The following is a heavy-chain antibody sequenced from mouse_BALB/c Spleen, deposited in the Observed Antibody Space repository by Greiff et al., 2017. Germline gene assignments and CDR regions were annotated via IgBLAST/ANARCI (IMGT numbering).Heavy chain of an antibody. CDR3: ARPVPAMDY. CDR2: ISSGGSYT. Sequence: DVKLVESGGGLVKPGGSLKLSCAASGFTFSSYAMSWVRQTPEKRLEWVATISSGGSYTYYPDSVKGRFTISRDNAKNTLYLQMSSLRSEDTAMYYCARPVPAMDYWGQGTSVTVSS. CDR1: GFTFSSYA. J-gene: IGHJ4*01. V-gene: IGHV5-9-3*01.